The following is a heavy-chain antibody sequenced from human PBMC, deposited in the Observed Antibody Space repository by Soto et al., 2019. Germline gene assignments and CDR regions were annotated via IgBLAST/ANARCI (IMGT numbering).Heavy chain of an antibody. D-gene: IGHD3-10*01. CDR3: ARRSGPTVHPDSLEL. V-gene: IGHV1-18*01. CDR2: IGAYNGNR. Sequence: QAQLVQSGAEVKKPGASVKVSCKASGYTFSSYGISWVRQAPGRGFEWMGWIGAYNGNRNYAQKFQGSVIMTTDTSTRAADMEARCISSDDTALYYCARRSGPTVHPDSLELWGQGTMFIVSS. CDR1: GYTFSSYG. J-gene: IGHJ3*01.